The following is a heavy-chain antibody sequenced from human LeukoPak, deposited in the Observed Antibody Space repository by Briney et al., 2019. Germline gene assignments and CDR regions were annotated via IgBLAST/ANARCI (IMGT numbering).Heavy chain of an antibody. V-gene: IGHV3-33*01. CDR3: ARGQWLHDFYGMDV. D-gene: IGHD3-22*01. J-gene: IGHJ6*02. Sequence: GRSLRLSCAASGFTFSSYGMHWVRQAPGKGLEWVAVIWYDGSNKYYADSVKGRFTISGDNSKNTLYLQMNSLRAEDTAVYYCARGQWLHDFYGMDVWGQGTTVTVSS. CDR1: GFTFSSYG. CDR2: IWYDGSNK.